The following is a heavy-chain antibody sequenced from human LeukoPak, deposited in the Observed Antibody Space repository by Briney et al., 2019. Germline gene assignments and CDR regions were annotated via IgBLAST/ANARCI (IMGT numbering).Heavy chain of an antibody. J-gene: IGHJ4*02. CDR2: ISYDGSNK. Sequence: GGSLRLSCAASGFTFSRYAMHWVRQAPGKGLEWVAVISYDGSNKYYADSVKGRFTISRDNSKNTLYLQMNSLRAEDTAVYYCAREGIQLWNYWGQGTLVTVSS. CDR1: GFTFSRYA. D-gene: IGHD5-18*01. CDR3: AREGIQLWNY. V-gene: IGHV3-30-3*01.